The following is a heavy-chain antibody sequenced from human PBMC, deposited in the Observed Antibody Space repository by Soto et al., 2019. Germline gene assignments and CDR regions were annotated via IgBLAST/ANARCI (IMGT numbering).Heavy chain of an antibody. CDR1: GFTFSSYN. CDR3: ARSKYIDY. J-gene: IGHJ4*02. Sequence: VQLQESGPGLVKPSETLSLTCTVSGFTFSSYNMNWVRQAPGKGLEWVTYISGSGSTIYYADSVKGRFTISRDNVKNSLYLQMNSLRDEDTAVYYCARSKYIDYWGQGTLVTVSS. CDR2: ISGSGSTI. V-gene: IGHV3-48*02. D-gene: IGHD4-4*01.